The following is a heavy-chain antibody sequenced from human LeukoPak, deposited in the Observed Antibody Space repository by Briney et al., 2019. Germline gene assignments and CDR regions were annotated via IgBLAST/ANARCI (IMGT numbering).Heavy chain of an antibody. Sequence: SVTVSCKASGGTFSSYTISWVRQAPGQGLEWMGGTIPIFDTAIYAQKFQGTVTITADKSTSTAYMELSSLRSEDTAVYYCARDGSSDRLEVDYYYMDVWGKGTTVTISS. V-gene: IGHV1-69*06. CDR2: TIPIFDTA. CDR3: ARDGSSDRLEVDYYYMDV. J-gene: IGHJ6*03. CDR1: GGTFSSYT. D-gene: IGHD1-26*01.